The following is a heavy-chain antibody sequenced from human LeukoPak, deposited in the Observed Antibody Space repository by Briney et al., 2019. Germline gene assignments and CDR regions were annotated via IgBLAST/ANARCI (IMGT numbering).Heavy chain of an antibody. CDR2: INWNGGST. V-gene: IGHV3-20*04. CDR3: ARSPIAVASFDY. D-gene: IGHD6-19*01. CDR1: GFTFDDYG. Sequence: GGSLRLSCAASGFTFDDYGMSWVRQAPGKGLEWVSGINWNGGSTGYADSVKGRFTISRDNAKNSLCLQMNSLRAEDTALYYCARSPIAVASFDYWGQGTLVTVSS. J-gene: IGHJ4*02.